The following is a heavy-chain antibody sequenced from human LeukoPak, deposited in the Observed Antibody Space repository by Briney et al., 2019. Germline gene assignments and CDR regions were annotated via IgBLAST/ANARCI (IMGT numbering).Heavy chain of an antibody. V-gene: IGHV3-30*18. D-gene: IGHD1-14*01. CDR1: GFTFSSYG. CDR3: AKAVSGHQYPVPDY. Sequence: GRSLKLSCTVSGFTFSSYGMHWVRQAPGKGLEWVALISYHGNNKYYADSAKGRFTISRDNSQNTLYLQMNSLRGDDTAVYYCAKAVSGHQYPVPDYWGQGILVTVSS. CDR2: ISYHGNNK. J-gene: IGHJ4*02.